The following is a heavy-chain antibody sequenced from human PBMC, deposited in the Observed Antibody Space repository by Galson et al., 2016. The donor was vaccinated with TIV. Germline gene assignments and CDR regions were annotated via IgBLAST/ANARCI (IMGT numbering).Heavy chain of an antibody. CDR2: ISYDGRSK. J-gene: IGHJ6*02. D-gene: IGHD4-17*01. Sequence: SLRLSCAASGFTFTIYSMHWVRQGPGKGLEWVAMISYDGRSKVYADTVKGRFTISRDNSENTMYLQMNSLRAADTAVYYCARNNDYGDSSYYYGMDVWGQGTTVTVSS. CDR3: ARNNDYGDSSYYYGMDV. CDR1: GFTFTIYS. V-gene: IGHV3-30*04.